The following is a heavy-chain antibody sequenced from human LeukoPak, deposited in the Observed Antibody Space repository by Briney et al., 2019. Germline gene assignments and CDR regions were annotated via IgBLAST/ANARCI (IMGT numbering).Heavy chain of an antibody. Sequence: ASVKVSCKASGYTFTGYYMHWVRQAPGQGLEWMGWINPNSGGTNYAQKFQGRVTMTRDTSISTAYMELSRLRSDDTAVYYCARDKQLLWFGELYCMDVWGKGTTVTISS. CDR2: INPNSGGT. J-gene: IGHJ6*03. D-gene: IGHD3-10*01. CDR1: GYTFTGYY. V-gene: IGHV1-2*02. CDR3: ARDKQLLWFGELYCMDV.